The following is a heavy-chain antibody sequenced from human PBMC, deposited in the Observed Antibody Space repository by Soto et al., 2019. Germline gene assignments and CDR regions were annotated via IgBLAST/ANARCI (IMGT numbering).Heavy chain of an antibody. J-gene: IGHJ4*02. V-gene: IGHV3-23*01. CDR2: ISGSGGST. Sequence: EVQLLESGGGLVQPGGSLRLSCAASGFTFSSYAMSWVRQAPGKGLEWGSAISGSGGSTYYADSVKGRFTISRDNSKNTLYLQMNSLRAEDTAVYYCAKDIAARRDNDYWGQGTLVTVSS. D-gene: IGHD6-6*01. CDR3: AKDIAARRDNDY. CDR1: GFTFSSYA.